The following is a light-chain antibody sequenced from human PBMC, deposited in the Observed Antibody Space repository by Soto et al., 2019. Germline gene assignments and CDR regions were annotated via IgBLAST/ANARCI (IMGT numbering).Light chain of an antibody. CDR2: SNN. J-gene: IGLJ2*01. V-gene: IGLV1-44*01. Sequence: QSVLTQPPSASGTPGQRVTISCSGSSSNIGSNSVNWYQQVPGTAPKLLIYSNNQRPSGVPDRFSGSKSGTSASLAISGLQSEDEADYYCAVWVASLNGLVLFGGGTKVTVL. CDR1: SSNIGSNS. CDR3: AVWVASLNGLVL.